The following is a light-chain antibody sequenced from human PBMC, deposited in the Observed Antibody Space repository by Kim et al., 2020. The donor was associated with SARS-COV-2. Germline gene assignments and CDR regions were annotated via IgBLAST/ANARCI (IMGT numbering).Light chain of an antibody. V-gene: IGKV1D-13*01. CDR2: DAS. Sequence: GDRVTIPCRTSQYIASALAWYQQKPGISPNRLIHDASGLESGVPSRFSGSGSGTHFTLTSSSLQPEDFATYDCQQVDDYPALSFGGGTKVDIK. CDR3: QQVDDYPALS. CDR1: QYIASA. J-gene: IGKJ4*01.